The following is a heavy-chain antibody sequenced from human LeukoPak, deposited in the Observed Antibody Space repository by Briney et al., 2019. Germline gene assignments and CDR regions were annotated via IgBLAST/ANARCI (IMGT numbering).Heavy chain of an antibody. CDR2: IWYDGSNK. Sequence: GGSLRLSCAASGFTFSSYGMHWVRQAPGKGLEWVAVIWYDGSNKYYADSVKGRFTISRDNSKNTLYLQMNSLRAEDTAVYYCASAAQYYDYVWGSYRSLQDLDYWGQGTLVTVSS. D-gene: IGHD3-16*02. V-gene: IGHV3-33*01. CDR1: GFTFSSYG. J-gene: IGHJ4*02. CDR3: ASAAQYYDYVWGSYRSLQDLDY.